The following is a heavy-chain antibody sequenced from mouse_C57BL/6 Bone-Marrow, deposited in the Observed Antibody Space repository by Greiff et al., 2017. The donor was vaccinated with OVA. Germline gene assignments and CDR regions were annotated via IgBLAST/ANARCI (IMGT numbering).Heavy chain of an antibody. J-gene: IGHJ2*01. CDR1: GFTFSSYG. CDR2: ISSGGSYT. CDR3: ARQNLYFDY. Sequence: VQLKESGGDLVKPGGSLKLSCAASGFTFSSYGMSWVRQTPDKRLEWVATISSGGSYTYYPDSVKGRFTISRDNAKNTLYLQMSSLKSEDTAMYYCARQNLYFDYWGQGTTLTVSS. V-gene: IGHV5-6*01.